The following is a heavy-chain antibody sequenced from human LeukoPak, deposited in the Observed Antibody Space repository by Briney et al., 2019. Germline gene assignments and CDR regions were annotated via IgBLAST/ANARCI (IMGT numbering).Heavy chain of an antibody. Sequence: ASVKVSCKVSGGTFSSYAINWVRQAPGQGLKWMGWISAYNGNTNYAQKLQGRVTMTTDTSTSTAYMELRSLRSDDTAVYYCARGGDYYDSSVPFDYWGQGTLVTVSA. CDR3: ARGGDYYDSSVPFDY. CDR1: GGTFSSYA. V-gene: IGHV1-18*01. J-gene: IGHJ4*02. CDR2: ISAYNGNT. D-gene: IGHD3-22*01.